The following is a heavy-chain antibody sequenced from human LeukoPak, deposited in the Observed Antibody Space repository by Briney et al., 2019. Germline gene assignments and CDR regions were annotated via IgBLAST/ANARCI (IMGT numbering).Heavy chain of an antibody. CDR2: INPSGGST. CDR3: ARGLYYDFWSGYYTPIFYGMDV. CDR1: ESTFTGYY. Sequence: ASVKVSCKASESTFTGYYMHWVRQAPGQGLEWMGIINPSGGSTSYAQKFQGRVTMTRDTSTSTVYMELSSLRSEDTAVYYCARGLYYDFWSGYYTPIFYGMDVWGQGTTVTVSS. V-gene: IGHV1-46*01. J-gene: IGHJ6*02. D-gene: IGHD3-3*01.